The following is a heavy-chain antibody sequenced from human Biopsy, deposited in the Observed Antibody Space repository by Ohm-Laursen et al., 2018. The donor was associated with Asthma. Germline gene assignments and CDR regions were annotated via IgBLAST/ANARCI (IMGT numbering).Heavy chain of an antibody. CDR1: GFTFRDYY. D-gene: IGHD6-25*01. CDR3: ARVFESSEWGPFYHFGLDV. CDR2: ISSRGSNI. Sequence: GSLRLSCTASGFTFRDYYMTWIRQAPGKGLEWVAYISSRGSNIFYADSVKGRFTISRDNAKKSLFLEMGSLRAEDTAIYYCARVFESSEWGPFYHFGLDVWGQGTTVAVSS. V-gene: IGHV3-11*01. J-gene: IGHJ6*02.